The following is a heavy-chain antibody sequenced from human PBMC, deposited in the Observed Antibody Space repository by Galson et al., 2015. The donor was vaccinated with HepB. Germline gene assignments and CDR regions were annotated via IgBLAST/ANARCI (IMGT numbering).Heavy chain of an antibody. V-gene: IGHV3-53*01. CDR3: ARGGLAGSSGAYGMDV. J-gene: IGHJ6*02. Sequence: SLRLSCAASGFTVSSKYMTWVRQAPGKGLEWVSVIYSGGTTNYADSVKGRFSISRDNSKNTMNLQMNSLRVEDTAVYYCARGGLAGSSGAYGMDVWGQGTTVTVSS. D-gene: IGHD5-12*01. CDR1: GFTVSSKY. CDR2: IYSGGTT.